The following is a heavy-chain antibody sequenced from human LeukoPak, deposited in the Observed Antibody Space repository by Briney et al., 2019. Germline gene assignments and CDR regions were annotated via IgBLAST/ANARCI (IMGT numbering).Heavy chain of an antibody. J-gene: IGHJ6*03. D-gene: IGHD1-26*01. CDR2: VYSGGST. V-gene: IGHV3-53*01. Sequence: PGGSLRLSCAASGFTVSSNYMSWVRQAPGKGLEWVSVVYSGGSTYYADSVKGRFTISRDNSKNTLYLQMNSLRAEDTAVYYCARGGGGGSYRDYYYYYMDVWGKGTTVTVSS. CDR3: ARGGGGGSYRDYYYYYMDV. CDR1: GFTVSSNY.